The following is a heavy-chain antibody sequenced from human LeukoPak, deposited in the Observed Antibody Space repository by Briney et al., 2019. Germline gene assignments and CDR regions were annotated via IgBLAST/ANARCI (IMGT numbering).Heavy chain of an antibody. J-gene: IGHJ4*02. CDR3: ARHRGRWSEASYFDY. CDR2: IYYSGST. D-gene: IGHD5-24*01. CDR1: GGSISSYY. V-gene: IGHV4-59*01. Sequence: SETLSLTCTVSGGSISSYYWSWIRQPPGKGLEWIGYIYYSGSTNYNPSLKSRVTISVDTSKNQFSLKLSSVTAADTAVYYCARHRGRWSEASYFDYWGQGTLVTVSS.